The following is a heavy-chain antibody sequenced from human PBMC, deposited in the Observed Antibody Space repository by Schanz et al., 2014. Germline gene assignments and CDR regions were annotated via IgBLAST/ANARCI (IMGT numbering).Heavy chain of an antibody. CDR3: AHPRVGHSSGVLY. CDR1: GFAFSTRS. D-gene: IGHD3-22*01. J-gene: IGHJ4*02. CDR2: ISGDSDYI. V-gene: IGHV3-21*01. Sequence: DVRLVESGGGLVKPGGSLRLSCEASGFAFSTRSMNWVRQAPGKGLEWVSSISGDSDYIYYADSVKGRFTISRDNAKRSLYLRMNRLRVDDTAVYYCAHPRVGHSSGVLYWGQGALVTVSS.